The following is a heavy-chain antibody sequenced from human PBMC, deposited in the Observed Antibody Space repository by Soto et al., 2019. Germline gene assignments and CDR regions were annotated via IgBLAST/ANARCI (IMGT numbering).Heavy chain of an antibody. J-gene: IGHJ6*02. CDR3: TKGQSSVYYVSLHYCYGMDV. D-gene: IGHD3-22*01. Sequence: EMQLVESGGGLVQPGRSLRLSCAASGFTFDDYAMHWVRQAPRKGLEWVLGISWDGVTVDSAVSVRGRFTISRDNAENSLYLQMHSLRAEDTAVYYCTKGQSSVYYVSLHYCYGMDVWGQGTTVTVSS. V-gene: IGHV3-9*01. CDR2: ISWDGVTV. CDR1: GFTFDDYA.